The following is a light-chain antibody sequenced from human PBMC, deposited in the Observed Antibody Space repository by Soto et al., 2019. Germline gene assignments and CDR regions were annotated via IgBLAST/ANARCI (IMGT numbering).Light chain of an antibody. V-gene: IGLV2-8*01. CDR2: EVT. CDR1: SSDVGGYNF. Sequence: QSALTQPPSASGSPGQSVAISCTGTSSDVGGYNFVSWYQQHPGKAPKLIIYEVTKRPSGVPDRFSGSKSGNTASLTVSGLKADDEADYFCSSYAGSNNRYVFGTGTKLTVL. CDR3: SSYAGSNNRYV. J-gene: IGLJ1*01.